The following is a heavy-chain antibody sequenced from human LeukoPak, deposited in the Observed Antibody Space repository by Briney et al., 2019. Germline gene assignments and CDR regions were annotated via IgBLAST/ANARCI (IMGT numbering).Heavy chain of an antibody. D-gene: IGHD4-17*01. Sequence: ASVKVSCKASGYTFTSYGISWVRQAPGQGLEWMGWISAYNGNTNYALKLQGRVTMTTDTSTSTAYMELRSLRSDDTAVYYCAREDPDYGDYEGWLYFQHWGQGTLVTVSS. J-gene: IGHJ1*01. CDR2: ISAYNGNT. V-gene: IGHV1-18*01. CDR1: GYTFTSYG. CDR3: AREDPDYGDYEGWLYFQH.